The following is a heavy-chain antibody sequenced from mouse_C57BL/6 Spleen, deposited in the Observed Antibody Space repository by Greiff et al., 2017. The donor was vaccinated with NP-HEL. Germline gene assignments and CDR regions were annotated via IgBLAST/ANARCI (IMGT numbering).Heavy chain of an antibody. CDR2: IHPSGSDT. Sequence: QVQLQQPGAELVKPGASVKVSCKASGYTFTSYWMHWVKQRPGQGLEWIGRIHPSGSDTNYNQKFKGKATLTVDKSSSTAYMQLSSLTSEDSAVDYCEMGIYEGYYTFAYWGQGTLVTVSA. D-gene: IGHD2-3*01. V-gene: IGHV1-74*01. CDR3: EMGIYEGYYTFAY. CDR1: GYTFTSYW. J-gene: IGHJ3*01.